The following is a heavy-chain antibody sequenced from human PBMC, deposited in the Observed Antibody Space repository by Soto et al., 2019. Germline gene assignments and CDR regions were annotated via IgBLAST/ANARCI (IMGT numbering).Heavy chain of an antibody. V-gene: IGHV3-30-3*01. CDR3: VRDYNDGIGRDDY. CDR1: GFAFSSYA. Sequence: QVQLEESGGAVVQPGRSLRLSCAASGFAFSSYAMQWVRQAPGKGLEWVTGISYDGSNKHYADSVKGRYNISRDNSKTTLFLQMNSLITEDTAVYYCVRDYNDGIGRDDYWGQGTPVTVSS. J-gene: IGHJ4*02. CDR2: ISYDGSNK. D-gene: IGHD1-1*01.